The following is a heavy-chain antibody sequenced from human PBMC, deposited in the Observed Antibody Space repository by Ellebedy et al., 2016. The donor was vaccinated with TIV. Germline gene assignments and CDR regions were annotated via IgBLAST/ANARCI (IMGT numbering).Heavy chain of an antibody. J-gene: IGHJ3*02. CDR3: ARETYNDVDLKLWGIFDI. CDR2: IAVDSTT. Sequence: GESLKISCAASELTVTTDYMSWVRQTPGKGLEWVSTIAVDSTTYYADSVKGRFTISRDNSKNTLDIQMNSLRAEDTAVYYCARETYNDVDLKLWGIFDIWGQGQWSPSLQ. D-gene: IGHD3-10*01. V-gene: IGHV3-66*01. CDR1: ELTVTTDY.